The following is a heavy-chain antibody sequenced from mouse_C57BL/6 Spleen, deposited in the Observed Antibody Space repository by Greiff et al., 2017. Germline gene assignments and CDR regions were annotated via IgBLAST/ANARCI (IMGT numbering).Heavy chain of an antibody. CDR3: ARRYDEAMDY. CDR2: IHPNSGST. Sequence: QVQLNQSGAELVKPGASVKLSCKASGYTFTSYWMHWVKQRPGQGLEWIGMIHPNSGSTNYNEKFKSKATLTVDKSSSTAYMQLSSLTSEDSAVXYCARRYDEAMDYWGQGTSVTVSS. J-gene: IGHJ4*01. V-gene: IGHV1-64*01. D-gene: IGHD2-12*01. CDR1: GYTFTSYW.